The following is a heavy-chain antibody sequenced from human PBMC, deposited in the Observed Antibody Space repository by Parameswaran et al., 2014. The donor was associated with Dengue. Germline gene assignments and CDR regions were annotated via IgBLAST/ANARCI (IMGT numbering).Heavy chain of an antibody. CDR3: ARGTGDAFDI. D-gene: IGHD1-14*01. J-gene: IGHJ3*02. Sequence: WIRQPPGKRLEWIGYIYYSGSTNYNPSLKSRVTISVDTSKNQFSLKLSSVTAADTAVYYCARGTGDAFDIWGQGTMVTVSS. V-gene: IGHV4-59*01. CDR2: IYYSGST.